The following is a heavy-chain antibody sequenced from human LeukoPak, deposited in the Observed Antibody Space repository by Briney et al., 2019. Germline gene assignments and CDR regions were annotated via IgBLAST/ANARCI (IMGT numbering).Heavy chain of an antibody. D-gene: IGHD3-10*01. CDR2: IYPGDSDT. J-gene: IGHJ4*02. V-gene: IGHV5-51*01. CDR3: ARQESSYYGSGSYCDY. CDR1: GYSFTSYW. Sequence: KDGESLKISCKGSGYSFTSYWIGWVRQMPGKGLEWMGIIYPGDSDTRYSPSFQGQVTISADKSISTAYLQWSSLKASDTAMYYCARQESSYYGSGSYCDYWGQGTLVTVSS.